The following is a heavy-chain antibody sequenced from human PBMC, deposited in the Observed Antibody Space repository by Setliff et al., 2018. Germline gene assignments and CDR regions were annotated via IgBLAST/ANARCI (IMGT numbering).Heavy chain of an antibody. D-gene: IGHD3-3*01. J-gene: IGHJ3*02. CDR3: ARDYTYYDFWSGPSSDAFDI. Sequence: LRLSCAASGFTFSSYSMNWVRQAPGKGLEWVXXXXXSXXXXXXXXSXKGRFTXXRDNAKNSLYLQMNSLRAEDTAVYYCARDYTYYDFWSGPSSDAFDIWGQGTMVT. CDR1: GFTFSSYS. V-gene: IGHV3-48*01. CDR2: XXXSXXXX.